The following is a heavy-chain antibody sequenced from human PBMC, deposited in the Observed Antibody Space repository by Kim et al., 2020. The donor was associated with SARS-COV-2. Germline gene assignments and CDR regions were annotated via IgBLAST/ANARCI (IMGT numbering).Heavy chain of an antibody. D-gene: IGHD3-22*01. J-gene: IGHJ4*02. CDR2: IYSSGST. Sequence: SETLSLTCTVSGGSISGYYWSWIRQPPGKGLEWIGYIYSSGSTNYNPSLRSRVTISVDTSKNQFSLKLSSVTAADTAVYYCARQSSGYYVGFDFWGQGTL. V-gene: IGHV4-59*13. CDR1: GGSISGYY. CDR3: ARQSSGYYVGFDF.